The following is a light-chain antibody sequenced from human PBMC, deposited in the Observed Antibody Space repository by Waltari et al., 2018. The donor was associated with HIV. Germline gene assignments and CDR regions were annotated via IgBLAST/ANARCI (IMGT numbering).Light chain of an antibody. J-gene: IGLJ1*01. V-gene: IGLV3-21*04. Sequence: SYVLAQPPSVSVAPGKTARITCGGNKIGGKSVNWYQQKPGQDPVVVIYYDSDRPLRIPERFAGSNSGNTATLTISRVEDGDEADYYCQVWDSSSDANVFGTGTKVTVL. CDR2: YDS. CDR3: QVWDSSSDANV. CDR1: KIGGKS.